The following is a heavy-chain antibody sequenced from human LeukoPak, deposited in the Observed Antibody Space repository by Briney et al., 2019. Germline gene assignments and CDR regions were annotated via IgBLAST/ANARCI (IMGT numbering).Heavy chain of an antibody. D-gene: IGHD3-22*01. J-gene: IGHJ1*01. V-gene: IGHV3-64*04. Sequence: GGSLRLSCSGSGFTFSSYVMQWVRQAPGKGLEYVSGISSDGGSTYYADSVKGRFTISRDNSKNTLYLQMNSLRAEDTAVYYCARDSGSSGCYLEYFQHWGQGTLVTVSS. CDR1: GFTFSSYV. CDR3: ARDSGSSGCYLEYFQH. CDR2: ISSDGGST.